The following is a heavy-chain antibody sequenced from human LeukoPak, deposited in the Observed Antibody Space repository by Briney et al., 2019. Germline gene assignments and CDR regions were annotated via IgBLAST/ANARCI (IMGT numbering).Heavy chain of an antibody. J-gene: IGHJ4*02. Sequence: GGSLRLSCAASGFTFSSYPMHWVRQAPGRGLEWVAVISSDGTIKYYADSVKGRFTISRDNSKNTLYLQTNCLRVEDTAVYYCVREVVGAIYFDYWGQGALVTASS. D-gene: IGHD1-26*01. CDR2: ISSDGTIK. CDR3: VREVVGAIYFDY. CDR1: GFTFSSYP. V-gene: IGHV3-30-3*01.